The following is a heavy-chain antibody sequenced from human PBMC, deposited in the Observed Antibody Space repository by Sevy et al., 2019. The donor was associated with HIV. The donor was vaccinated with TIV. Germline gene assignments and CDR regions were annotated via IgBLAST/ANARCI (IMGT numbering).Heavy chain of an antibody. D-gene: IGHD1-1*01. V-gene: IGHV3-30-3*01. CDR2: ISFDGSNE. CDR3: ALERLSSAVAEYFNT. CDR1: GFTFNFFS. J-gene: IGHJ1*01. Sequence: GGSLRLSCAASGFTFNFFSMHWVRQAPGKGLEWVATISFDGSNEHYADSVKGRFTISRDNSKNSLFLQMNSLRADDSAVYYCALERLSSAVAEYFNTWGQGTLVTVSS.